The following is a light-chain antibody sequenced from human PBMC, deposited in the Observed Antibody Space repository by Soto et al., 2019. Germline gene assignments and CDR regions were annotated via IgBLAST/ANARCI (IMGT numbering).Light chain of an antibody. CDR3: AAWDDSLNGGV. Sequence: QSVLTQPPSASGTPGQRVTISCSGSSSNIGSNTVNWYQQLPGTAPKLLIYSNNQRPSGVPDRVSGSKSGTSASLAISGLQSEDEADYDCAAWDDSLNGGVFGGGTKLTVL. J-gene: IGLJ3*02. V-gene: IGLV1-44*01. CDR2: SNN. CDR1: SSNIGSNT.